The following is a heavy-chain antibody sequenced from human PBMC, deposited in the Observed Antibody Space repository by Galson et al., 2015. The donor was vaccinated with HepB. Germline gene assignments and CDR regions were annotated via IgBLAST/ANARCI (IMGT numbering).Heavy chain of an antibody. V-gene: IGHV1-46*03. J-gene: IGHJ5*02. CDR2: INPSGGST. Sequence: SVKVSCKASGYTFTSYYMHWVRQAPGQGLEWMGIINPSGGSTSYAQKFQGRVTMTRDTSTSTVYMELSSLRSEDTAVYYCARDLDMVQGVIGWFDPWGQGTLVTVSS. D-gene: IGHD3-10*01. CDR1: GYTFTSYY. CDR3: ARDLDMVQGVIGWFDP.